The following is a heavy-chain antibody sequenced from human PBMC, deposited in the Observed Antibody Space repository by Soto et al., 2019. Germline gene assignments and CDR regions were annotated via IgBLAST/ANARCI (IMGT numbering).Heavy chain of an antibody. CDR1: GGSIISING. Sequence: SEPLCVTCTVAGGSIISINGWSRVRQTPGKGLEWIGEIYHRGSTNYNPSLKSRVTISVDKSKNQFSLKLSSVTAADTAVYYCARVSVAGTRFDYWGQGTLVTVSS. J-gene: IGHJ4*02. V-gene: IGHV4-4*02. CDR3: ARVSVAGTRFDY. D-gene: IGHD6-19*01. CDR2: IYHRGST.